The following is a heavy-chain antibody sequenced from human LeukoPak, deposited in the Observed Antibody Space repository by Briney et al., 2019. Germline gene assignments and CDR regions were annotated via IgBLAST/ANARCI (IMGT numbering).Heavy chain of an antibody. CDR2: INPSGGST. J-gene: IGHJ4*02. CDR1: GFTFTSYY. V-gene: IGHV1-46*01. CDR3: AKVRGYSYATANSY. Sequence: ASVKVSCKASGFTFTSYYIHWVRQAPGQGLEWMGIINPSGGSTTYTQRSQGRVTMTRDTSTSTVYMEQSSLRSEDTAVYYCAKVRGYSYATANSYWGQGTLVTVSS. D-gene: IGHD5-18*01.